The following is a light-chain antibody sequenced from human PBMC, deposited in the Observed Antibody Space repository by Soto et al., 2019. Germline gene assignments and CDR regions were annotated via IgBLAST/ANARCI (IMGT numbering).Light chain of an antibody. CDR2: GAS. V-gene: IGKV3-20*01. CDR3: QQYGSSLLT. J-gene: IGKJ3*01. Sequence: EIVLTQSPGTLSLSPGERTTLSCRASQSVSSSYLAWYQQKPGQAPRLLIYGASSRATGIPDRFSGSGSGTDFPLTISRREPEDFAVYYCQQYGSSLLTFGPGTKVDIK. CDR1: QSVSSSY.